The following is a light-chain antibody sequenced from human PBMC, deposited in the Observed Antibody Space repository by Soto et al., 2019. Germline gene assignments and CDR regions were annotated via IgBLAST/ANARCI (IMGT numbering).Light chain of an antibody. CDR2: GAS. CDR1: QSVTSSY. V-gene: IGKV3-20*01. CDR3: QQYGISPLT. Sequence: EIVLTQSPGTLSLSPGERATLSCRASQSVTSSYLAWYQQKPGQAPRLLIYGASSRATGIPDRFSGSGSGTDFTLTISRLEPEEFAVYYCQQYGISPLTFGGGTKVEIK. J-gene: IGKJ4*01.